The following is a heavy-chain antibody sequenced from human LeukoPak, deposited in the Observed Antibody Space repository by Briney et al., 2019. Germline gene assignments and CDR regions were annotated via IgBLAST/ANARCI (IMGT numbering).Heavy chain of an antibody. D-gene: IGHD6-13*01. CDR2: INHSGNT. V-gene: IGHV4-34*01. CDR3: ARVYSDSWPGYYFDN. Sequence: SETLSLTCGVYGGPFSGYYWSWIRQPPEKGLEWIGEINHSGNTNYNPPLKSRVTISADTSKNQFSLKLSSVTAADTAVYYCARVYSDSWPGYYFDNWGQGTLVTVSS. J-gene: IGHJ4*02. CDR1: GGPFSGYY.